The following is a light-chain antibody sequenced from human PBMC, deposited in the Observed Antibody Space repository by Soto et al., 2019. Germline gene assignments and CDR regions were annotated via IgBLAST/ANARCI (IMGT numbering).Light chain of an antibody. CDR1: QSISNW. CDR3: QHYINFSGT. Sequence: DIQMTQSPSTLSASVGDRVTITCRASQSISNWLAWYQQKPGKAPKLLIYDAPTLQSGVSSRFSGSGSGTEFTLTISNLQPDDFASYYCQHYINFSGTFGQGTTVDI. CDR2: DAP. V-gene: IGKV1-5*01. J-gene: IGKJ1*01.